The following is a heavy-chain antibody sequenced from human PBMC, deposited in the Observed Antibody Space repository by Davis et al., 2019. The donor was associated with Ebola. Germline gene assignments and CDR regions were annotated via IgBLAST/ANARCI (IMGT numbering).Heavy chain of an antibody. V-gene: IGHV4-34*01. Sequence: MPSETLSLTCAVYGGSFSGYYWSWIRQPPGKGLEWIGEINHSGSTNYNPSLKSRVTISVDTSKNQFSLKLSSVTAADTAVYYCARDRMGMTDYYYGMDVWGQGTTVTVSS. D-gene: IGHD7-27*01. CDR3: ARDRMGMTDYYYGMDV. CDR2: INHSGST. J-gene: IGHJ6*02. CDR1: GGSFSGYY.